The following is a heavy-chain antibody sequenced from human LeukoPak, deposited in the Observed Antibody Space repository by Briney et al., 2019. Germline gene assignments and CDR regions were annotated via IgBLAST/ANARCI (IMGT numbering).Heavy chain of an antibody. J-gene: IGHJ4*02. V-gene: IGHV3-23*01. CDR1: GFTFNIYG. Sequence: GSLRLSCVASGFTFNIYGVSWVRQAPGKGLEWVSSVGGGDDIHYADSVKGRFTGYRDDAKNTVFRAKDATPRNRLWDHFDSWGQGTLVSVSS. CDR2: VGGGDDI. CDR3: S. D-gene: IGHD2-21*01.